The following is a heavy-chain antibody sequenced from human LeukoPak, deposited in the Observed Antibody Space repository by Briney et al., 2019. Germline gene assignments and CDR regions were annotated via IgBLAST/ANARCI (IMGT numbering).Heavy chain of an antibody. CDR2: IYYSGIT. CDR3: ARSISVVVPAAFDY. D-gene: IGHD2-2*01. CDR1: GGSISSYY. Sequence: SETLSLTCIVSGGSISSYYWSWIRQPPGKGLEWIGYIYYSGITNYNPSLKSRVTISVDTSKNQFSLKLSSVTAADTAVYYCARSISVVVPAAFDYWGQGTLVTVSS. V-gene: IGHV4-59*08. J-gene: IGHJ4*02.